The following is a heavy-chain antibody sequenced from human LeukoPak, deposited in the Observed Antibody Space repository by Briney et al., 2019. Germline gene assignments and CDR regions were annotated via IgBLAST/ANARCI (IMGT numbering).Heavy chain of an antibody. CDR2: IYYSGST. J-gene: IGHJ4*02. CDR1: GGSISSCSYY. D-gene: IGHD3-3*01. V-gene: IGHV4-39*01. Sequence: SETLSLTCTVSGGSISSCSYYWGWIRQPPGKGLEWIGSIYYSGSTYYNPSLKSRVTISVDTSKNQFSLKLSSVTAADTAVYYCARGLLYGFWSGYPTTYYFDYWGQGTLVTVSS. CDR3: ARGLLYGFWSGYPTTYYFDY.